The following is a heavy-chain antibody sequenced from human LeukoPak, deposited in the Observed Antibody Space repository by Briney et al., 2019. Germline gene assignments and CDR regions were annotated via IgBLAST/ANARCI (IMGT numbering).Heavy chain of an antibody. D-gene: IGHD6-19*01. CDR1: GFTFSSYS. Sequence: GGSLRLSCAASGFTFSSYSMNWVRQAPGKGLEWVSSISSSSSYIYYADSVKGRFTISRDNAKNSLYLQMNSLRAEDTAVYYCARVGSSGWYLDYWGQGTLVAVSS. V-gene: IGHV3-21*01. CDR3: ARVGSSGWYLDY. J-gene: IGHJ4*02. CDR2: ISSSSSYI.